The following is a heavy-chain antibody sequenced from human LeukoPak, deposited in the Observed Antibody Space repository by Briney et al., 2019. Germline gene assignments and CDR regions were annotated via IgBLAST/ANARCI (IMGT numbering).Heavy chain of an antibody. D-gene: IGHD6-19*01. J-gene: IGHJ6*02. CDR2: VYTSGST. V-gene: IGHV4-4*07. Sequence: SETLSLTCTVSGGSISSYYWSWIRQPAGKGLEWIGRVYTSGSTNYNPSLKSRVTISVDTSKNQFSLKLSSVTAADTAVYYCATSYSSGWTYYYYGMDVWGQGTTVTVSS. CDR3: ATSYSSGWTYYYYGMDV. CDR1: GGSISSYY.